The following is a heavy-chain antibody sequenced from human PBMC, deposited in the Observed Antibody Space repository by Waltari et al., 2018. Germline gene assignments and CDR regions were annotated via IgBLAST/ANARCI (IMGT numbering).Heavy chain of an antibody. CDR1: GYTFTGYY. CDR2: INPNTGGT. CDR3: AREQQEGDAFDM. Sequence: QVPLVQSGAEVKKPGASVKVSCKASGYTFTGYYVHWVRQAPGQGLEWMGRINPNTGGTNYTQKFQGRVTMTRDTSISTAYMELSRLRSDDTAVYYCAREQQEGDAFDMWGQGTMVTVSS. J-gene: IGHJ3*02. D-gene: IGHD1-1*01. V-gene: IGHV1-2*06.